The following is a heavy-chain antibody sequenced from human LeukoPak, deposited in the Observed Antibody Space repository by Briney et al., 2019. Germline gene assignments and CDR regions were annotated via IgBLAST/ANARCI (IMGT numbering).Heavy chain of an antibody. J-gene: IGHJ4*02. D-gene: IGHD1-26*01. CDR1: EFTISSYG. CDR2: ISYDGSNK. Sequence: PGGSLRLSCAASEFTISSYGMHWVRQTPGKGLEWVAVISYDGSNKYYADSVKGRFTISRDNSKNTLFLQMNSLRAEDTAVYYCAKDRTSGSYDFDSWGQGTLVTVSS. V-gene: IGHV3-30*18. CDR3: AKDRTSGSYDFDS.